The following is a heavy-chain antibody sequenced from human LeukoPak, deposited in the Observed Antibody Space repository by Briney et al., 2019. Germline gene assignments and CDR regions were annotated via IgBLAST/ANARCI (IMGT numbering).Heavy chain of an antibody. V-gene: IGHV4-61*01. J-gene: IGHJ4*02. CDR3: ARAPPSPYDSSEFDY. CDR2: IYYSGST. D-gene: IGHD3-22*01. CDR1: GGSISSSSYY. Sequence: PSETLSLTCTVSGGSISSSSYYWSWIRQPPGKGLEWIGYIYYSGSTNYNPSLKSRVTISVDTSKNQFSLKLSSVTAADTAVYYCARAPPSPYDSSEFDYWGQGTLVTVSS.